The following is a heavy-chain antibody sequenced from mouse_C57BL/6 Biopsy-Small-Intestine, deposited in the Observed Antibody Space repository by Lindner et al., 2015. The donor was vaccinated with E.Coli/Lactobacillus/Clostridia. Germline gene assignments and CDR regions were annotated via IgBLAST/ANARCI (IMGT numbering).Heavy chain of an antibody. Sequence: VQLQESGPELVKPGASVKISCKASGYSFTGYFMNWVKQSHGKSLEWIGRINPYNGDTSYNQKFKGKATLTVDKSSSTAHMELRSLTSEDSAVYYCARDRVYYDYEDYYFDYWGQGTTLTVSS. CDR2: INPYNGDT. CDR3: ARDRVYYDYEDYYFDY. CDR1: GYSFTGYF. V-gene: IGHV1-20*01. J-gene: IGHJ2*01. D-gene: IGHD2-4*01.